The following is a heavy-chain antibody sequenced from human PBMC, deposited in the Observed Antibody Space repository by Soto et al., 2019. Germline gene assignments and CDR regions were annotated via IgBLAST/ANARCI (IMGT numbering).Heavy chain of an antibody. D-gene: IGHD2-15*01. Sequence: PSETLSLTCTVSGGSISSGDYYWSWIRQPPGKGLEWIGYIYYSGSTYYNPSLKSRVTISVDTSKNQFSLKLSSVTAADTAVYYCARGERGCSGGSCYPFDYWGQGTLVTVSS. CDR1: GGSISSGDYY. J-gene: IGHJ4*02. CDR2: IYYSGST. CDR3: ARGERGCSGGSCYPFDY. V-gene: IGHV4-30-4*01.